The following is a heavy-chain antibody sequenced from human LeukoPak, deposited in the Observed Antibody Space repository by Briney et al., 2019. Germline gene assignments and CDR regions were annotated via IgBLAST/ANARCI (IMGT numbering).Heavy chain of an antibody. D-gene: IGHD1-26*01. V-gene: IGHV3-23*01. CDR3: TTWVGAHFDF. CDR1: GFTFSSYA. CDR2: ISGSGGST. J-gene: IGHJ4*02. Sequence: HPGGSLRLSCAASGFTFSSYAMSWVRQAPGEAPEWVSGISGSGGSTYSADSVKGRFTISRDNSKNTLYLQMNTLRAEDTAVYFCTTWVGAHFDFWGQGTLVTISS.